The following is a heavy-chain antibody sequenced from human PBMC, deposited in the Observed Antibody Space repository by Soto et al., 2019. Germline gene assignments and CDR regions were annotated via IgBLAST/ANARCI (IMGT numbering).Heavy chain of an antibody. D-gene: IGHD3-3*01. V-gene: IGHV4-59*01. J-gene: IGHJ6*03. CDR2: IYYSGST. Sequence: SETLSLTCTVSGGSISSYYWSWIRQPPGKGLEWIGYIYYSGSTNYNPSLKSRVTISVDTSKNQFSLKLSSVTAADTAVYYCARDADYDFWSGYYYYMDVWGKGTTVTVSS. CDR1: GGSISSYY. CDR3: ARDADYDFWSGYYYYMDV.